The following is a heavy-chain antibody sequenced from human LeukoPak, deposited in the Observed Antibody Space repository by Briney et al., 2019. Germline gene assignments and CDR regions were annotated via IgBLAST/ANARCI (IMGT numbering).Heavy chain of an antibody. CDR1: GGSISSISYY. V-gene: IGHV4-39*01. CDR2: IHYSGST. CDR3: ARVKYGDWGPNTYYFDY. J-gene: IGHJ4*02. Sequence: PSGTPSPTCTVSGGSISSISYYWGWIRQPPGKGLEWIGSIHYSGSTYYNPSLKSRVTISVDTAKNQFSLRLSSVTAADTAVYYCARVKYGDWGPNTYYFDYWGQGTLVTVSS. D-gene: IGHD4-17*01.